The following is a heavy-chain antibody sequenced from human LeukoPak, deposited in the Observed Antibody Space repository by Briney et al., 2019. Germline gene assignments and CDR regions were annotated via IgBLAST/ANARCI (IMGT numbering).Heavy chain of an antibody. CDR1: GGTFNNYA. V-gene: IGHV1-69*04. J-gene: IGHJ3*01. CDR2: IVPILGIA. D-gene: IGHD5-18*01. Sequence: GSSAKVSCKASGGTFNNYAISWVRQAPGQGLEWMGRIVPILGIANYAQEFQGRLIITADKATSSAYMELSSLRSEDTAVYYCARDQGDNSYGYYAIWYAFDVWGQGTMVTVSS. CDR3: ARDQGDNSYGYYAIWYAFDV.